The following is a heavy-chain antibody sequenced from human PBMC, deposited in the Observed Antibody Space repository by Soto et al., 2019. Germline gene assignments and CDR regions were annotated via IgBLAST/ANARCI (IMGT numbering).Heavy chain of an antibody. Sequence: EVQLVESGGGLVQPGRSLRLSCAASGFTFDDYAMHWVRQAPGKGLEWVSGISWNSGSIGYADSVKGRFTISRDNAKNSLSLQMNSLRAEDTALYYCAKDLVVGLMVRGVGGPYFDLWGRGTLVTVSS. CDR2: ISWNSGSI. CDR1: GFTFDDYA. V-gene: IGHV3-9*01. J-gene: IGHJ2*01. CDR3: AKDLVVGLMVRGVGGPYFDL. D-gene: IGHD3-10*01.